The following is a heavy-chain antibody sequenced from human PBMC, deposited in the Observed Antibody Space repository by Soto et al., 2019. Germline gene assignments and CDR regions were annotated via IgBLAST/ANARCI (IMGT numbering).Heavy chain of an antibody. D-gene: IGHD3-3*01. CDR1: GGSISSRSYY. CDR3: ARHVPIWSGYFTSFGP. V-gene: IGHV4-39*01. CDR2: IYYSGST. Sequence: SETLSLTCTVSGGSISSRSYYWGWIHQPPGKGLEWIGSIYYSGSTYYNPSLKSRVTISVDTSKNQFSLKLGSVTAAGTAVYYCARHVPIWSGYFTSFGPWGEGTLVTVSS. J-gene: IGHJ5*02.